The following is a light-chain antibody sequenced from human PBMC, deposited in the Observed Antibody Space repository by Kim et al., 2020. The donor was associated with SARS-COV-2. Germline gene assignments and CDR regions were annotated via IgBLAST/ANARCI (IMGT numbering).Light chain of an antibody. CDR1: QSITTF. Sequence: DVQVTQSPSSLSASVGDSVTITCRTSQSITTFMNWYQQKPGEAPNLLIYAASSLRNGVPLRFRGSGSETHFTLTITDLQPDDFASYYCLQTYSAPLAFGAGTKVEI. CDR2: AAS. J-gene: IGKJ4*01. V-gene: IGKV1-39*01. CDR3: LQTYSAPLA.